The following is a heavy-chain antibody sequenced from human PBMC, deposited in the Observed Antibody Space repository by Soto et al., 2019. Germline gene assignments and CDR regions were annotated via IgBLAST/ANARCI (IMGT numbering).Heavy chain of an antibody. D-gene: IGHD6-6*01. CDR2: IYYSGST. J-gene: IGHJ5*02. CDR1: GGSTNSRSCY. CDR3: VAQLVHVTFFDP. Sequence: SETLSLTCTVSGGSTNSRSCYWGWIRQPPGKGLEWIGSIYYSGSTYYNPSLKSRVTISVDTSKNHYYLKLSSVTAAEAAVYYCVAQLVHVTFFDPWGQGTLVTVSS. V-gene: IGHV4-39*01.